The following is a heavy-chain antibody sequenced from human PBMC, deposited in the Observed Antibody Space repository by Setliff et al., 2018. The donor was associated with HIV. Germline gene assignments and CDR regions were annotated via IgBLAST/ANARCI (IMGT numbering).Heavy chain of an antibody. CDR2: VFYTGST. V-gene: IGHV4-39*01. Sequence: TLSLTCSVSGGSISSSTYYWGWIRQPPGKGLEWIGDVFYTGSTYYNPSLKSRVAISVDTSENQFSLKLNSVTAADTAVYYCARRGRDGVFIMVATGFDPWGQGALVTVSS. J-gene: IGHJ5*02. D-gene: IGHD2-8*01. CDR1: GGSISSSTYY. CDR3: ARRGRDGVFIMVATGFDP.